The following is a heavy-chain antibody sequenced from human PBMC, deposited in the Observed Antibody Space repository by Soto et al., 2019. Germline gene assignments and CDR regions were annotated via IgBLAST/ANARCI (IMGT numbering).Heavy chain of an antibody. V-gene: IGHV3-23*01. D-gene: IGHD1-1*01. CDR2: IRSSGDRT. Sequence: EVQLLESGGGLVQPGGSLRLSCAASGFTFSSYAMSWVRQAPGKGLEWVSVIRSSGDRTYYADSVKGRFTISRDNSKNTLYMQMNSLRAEDTAVDYCAKQQGPGTPYYYAMDGWGQGTTVTVSS. CDR3: AKQQGPGTPYYYAMDG. J-gene: IGHJ6*02. CDR1: GFTFSSYA.